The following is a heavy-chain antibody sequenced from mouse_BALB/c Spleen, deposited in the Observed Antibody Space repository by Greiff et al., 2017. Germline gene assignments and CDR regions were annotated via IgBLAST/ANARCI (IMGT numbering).Heavy chain of an antibody. J-gene: IGHJ3*01. D-gene: IGHD2-14*01. CDR3: ARPYRYEAWFAY. CDR1: GYTFSSYW. Sequence: QVQLQQSGAELMKPGASVKISCKATGYTFSSYWIEWVKQRPGHGLEWIGEILPGSGSTNYNEKFKGKATFTADTSSNTAYMQLSSLTSEDSAVYYCARPYRYEAWFAYWGQGTLVTVSA. V-gene: IGHV1-9*01. CDR2: ILPGSGST.